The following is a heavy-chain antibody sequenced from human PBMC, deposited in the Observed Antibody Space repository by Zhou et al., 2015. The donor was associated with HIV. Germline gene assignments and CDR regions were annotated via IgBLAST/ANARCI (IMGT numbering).Heavy chain of an antibody. CDR2: IIPIFGTA. Sequence: QVQLVQSGAEVKKPGSSVKVSCKASGGTFSSYAISWVRQAPGQGLEWMGGIIPIFGTANYAQKFQGRVTITADESTSTAYMELSSLRSEDTAVYYCASTEISIIKPADIVVVPARYWEFDYWGQGTLVTVSS. J-gene: IGHJ4*02. CDR1: GGTFSSYA. V-gene: IGHV1-69*01. D-gene: IGHD2-2*01. CDR3: ASTEISIIKPADIVVVPARYWEFDY.